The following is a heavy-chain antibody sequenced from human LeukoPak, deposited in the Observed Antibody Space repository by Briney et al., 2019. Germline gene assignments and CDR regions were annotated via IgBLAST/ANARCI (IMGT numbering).Heavy chain of an antibody. V-gene: IGHV1-18*01. CDR2: VSGGNESK. Sequence: ASVTVSCKASGDTFSSYGITWGRQAPGQGLEWMGSVSGGNESKVYAQTSHDKVTFTPDTSPTTAYLDLSSLRSNDTAVYFCARGRIFFHRSGHYSPDHWGRGTLVTVSS. CDR1: GDTFSSYG. CDR3: ARGRIFFHRSGHYSPDH. D-gene: IGHD3-22*01. J-gene: IGHJ5*02.